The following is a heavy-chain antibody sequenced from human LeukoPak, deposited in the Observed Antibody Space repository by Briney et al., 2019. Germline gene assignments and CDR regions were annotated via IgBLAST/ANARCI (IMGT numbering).Heavy chain of an antibody. CDR2: FGGTGGDI. CDR1: GFTFSSYA. D-gene: IGHD3-3*01. V-gene: IGHV3-23*01. CDR3: AKDVLRWAFDY. J-gene: IGHJ4*02. Sequence: QPGGSLRLSCAASGFTFSSYAMSWVRQAPGKGLEWVSAFGGTGGDINYADSVKGRFTISRDNSKGILYLQMNSLRAEDTAVYYCAKDVLRWAFDYWGQGALVTVSS.